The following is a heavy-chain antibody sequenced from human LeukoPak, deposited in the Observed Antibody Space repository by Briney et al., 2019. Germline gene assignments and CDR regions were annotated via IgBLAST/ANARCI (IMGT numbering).Heavy chain of an antibody. CDR1: GFTFSSSA. D-gene: IGHD3-22*01. J-gene: IGHJ4*02. Sequence: GGSLRLSCAASGFTFSSSAMSWVRQAPGKGLEWVSAISGNGGSTYYADSVKGRFTISRDNYKNTLYLQMNSLRAEDTAVYFCASQKETFYDSSGNNWGQGTLVTVSS. CDR3: ASQKETFYDSSGNN. CDR2: ISGNGGST. V-gene: IGHV3-23*01.